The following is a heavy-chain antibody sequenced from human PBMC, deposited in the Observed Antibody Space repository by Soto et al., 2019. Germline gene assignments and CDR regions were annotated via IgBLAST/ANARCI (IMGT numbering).Heavy chain of an antibody. J-gene: IGHJ5*02. CDR1: GDSVSKYY. V-gene: IGHV4-4*07. CDR2: IYSTRSP. D-gene: IGHD4-17*01. CDR3: ARSPAYGDYANLDT. Sequence: QVQLQESGPGLVKPSETLSLTCTVTGDSVSKYYWNWIRQPAGKGLEWIGRIYSTRSPNYNHSLKSRVTMSVDTSKNQFSLKLNLSSVTAADTAVYYCARSPAYGDYANLDTWGPGTLVTVSS.